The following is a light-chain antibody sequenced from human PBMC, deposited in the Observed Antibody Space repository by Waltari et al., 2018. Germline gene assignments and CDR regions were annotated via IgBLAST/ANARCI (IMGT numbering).Light chain of an antibody. J-gene: IGLJ1*01. CDR3: TSYTGSSTRYV. CDR1: SSDVGLYDY. CDR2: DVS. V-gene: IGLV2-14*01. Sequence: QSALTQPASVSGSPGQSITISCTGTSSDVGLYDYVSWYQHHPGKAPKLVIYDVSYRPSGISTRFSASKSGNTASLTISGLQAEDEADYYCTSYTGSSTRYVLGTGTKVTVL.